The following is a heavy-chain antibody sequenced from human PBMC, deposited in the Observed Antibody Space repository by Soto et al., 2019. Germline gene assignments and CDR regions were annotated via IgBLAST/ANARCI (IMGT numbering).Heavy chain of an antibody. Sequence: QITLTESGPALVKPTQTLTLTCTFSGFSLSHSGMGVAWIRQPPGKALEWLALIFWDDDKRYCPSLRSRLTITKDTSKSHVVLTMTNMDPVDTATYYCAHRRGPVSSAYHDTFDVWGQGTMVTVSS. J-gene: IGHJ3*01. CDR1: GFSLSHSGMG. V-gene: IGHV2-5*02. CDR2: IFWDDDK. CDR3: AHRRGPVSSAYHDTFDV. D-gene: IGHD3-22*01.